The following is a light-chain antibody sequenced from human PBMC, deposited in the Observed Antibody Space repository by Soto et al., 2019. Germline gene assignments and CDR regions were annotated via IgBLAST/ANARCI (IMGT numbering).Light chain of an antibody. CDR3: TSYTGSSTLVV. CDR2: EDN. J-gene: IGLJ2*01. Sequence: QSALTQPASVSGSPGQSITISCTGTSTDVGGYNYVSWYQQHPGKAPKLMIYEDNNRPSGVSNRFSGSKSGNTASLTISGLQAEDEADYYCTSYTGSSTLVVFGGGTQLTVL. CDR1: STDVGGYNY. V-gene: IGLV2-14*01.